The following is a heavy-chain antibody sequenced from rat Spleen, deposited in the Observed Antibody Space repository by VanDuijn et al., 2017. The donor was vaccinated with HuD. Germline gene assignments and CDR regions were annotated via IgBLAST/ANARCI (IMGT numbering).Heavy chain of an antibody. J-gene: IGHJ2*01. CDR1: GFSLTSNS. CDR3: TRSPTVAGVMDA. V-gene: IGHV2-1*01. CDR2: IWSGGST. D-gene: IGHD1-3*01. Sequence: QVQLKESGPGLVQPSQTLSLTCTVSGFSLTSNSVSWVRQPPGKGLEWMGAIWSGGSTDYNSALKSRLSISRDTSKSQVFLKMNSLQTGDTAIYFCTRSPTVAGVMDAWGQGVMVTVSS.